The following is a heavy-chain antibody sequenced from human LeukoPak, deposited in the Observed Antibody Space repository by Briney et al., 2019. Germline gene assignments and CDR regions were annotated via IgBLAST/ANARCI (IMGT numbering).Heavy chain of an antibody. J-gene: IGHJ4*02. CDR3: AKRWGYDYPDLGELYY. CDR2: IRYDGSNK. CDR1: GFTFSSYG. D-gene: IGHD3-16*01. Sequence: GGSLRLSCAASGFTFSSYGMHWVRQAPGKGLEWVAFIRYDGSNKYYADSVKGRFTISRDNSKNTLYLQMNSLRDEDTAVYYCAKRWGYDYPDLGELYYWGQGTLVTVSS. V-gene: IGHV3-30*02.